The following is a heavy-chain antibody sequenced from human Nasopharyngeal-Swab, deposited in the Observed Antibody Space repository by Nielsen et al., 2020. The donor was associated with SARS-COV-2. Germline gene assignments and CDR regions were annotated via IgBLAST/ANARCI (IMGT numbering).Heavy chain of an antibody. CDR2: IYSGGST. CDR1: GFTVGSNY. J-gene: IGHJ6*02. V-gene: IGHV3-53*01. CDR3: ARGSFDYYYGMDV. Sequence: GESLKISCAASGFTVGSNYMSWVRQAPGKGLEWVSVIYSGGSTYYADSVKGRFTISRDNSKNTLYLQMNSLRAEDTAVYYCARGSFDYYYGMDVWGQGTTVTVSS.